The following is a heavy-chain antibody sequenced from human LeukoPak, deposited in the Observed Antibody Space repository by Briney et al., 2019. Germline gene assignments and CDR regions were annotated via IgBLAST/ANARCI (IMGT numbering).Heavy chain of an antibody. V-gene: IGHV4-59*08. D-gene: IGHD3-3*01. Sequence: SETLSLTCIVSGVSIRTYYWTWIRQPPGKGLEWIGYIYYSGSTSYNPSLKSRLTVSADTSKKEVSLRLNSVTAADTAVYYCASLPRYDFWAWGQGNLVIV. J-gene: IGHJ5*02. CDR3: ASLPRYDFWA. CDR1: GVSIRTYY. CDR2: IYYSGST.